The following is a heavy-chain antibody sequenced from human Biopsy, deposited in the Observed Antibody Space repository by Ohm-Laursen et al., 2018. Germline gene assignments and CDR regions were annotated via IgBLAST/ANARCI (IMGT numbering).Heavy chain of an antibody. CDR1: GGSTNDYF. J-gene: IGHJ2*01. CDR3: ARTPGKAVAGRFLDL. Sequence: GTLSLTCSVSGGSTNDYFWSWIRQPAGETLEWIGRIYSSGGSSYNPSLKSRISMSMDTPNNQFSLTLTSVTAADTAVYYCARTPGKAVAGRFLDLWGRGTLVTVSS. D-gene: IGHD6-19*01. CDR2: IYSSGGS. V-gene: IGHV4-4*07.